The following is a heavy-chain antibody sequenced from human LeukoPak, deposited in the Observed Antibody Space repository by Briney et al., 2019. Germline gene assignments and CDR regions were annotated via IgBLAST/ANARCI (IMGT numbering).Heavy chain of an antibody. J-gene: IGHJ4*02. CDR3: ARESYGDPSWDY. Sequence: GGSLRPSCAASGFTFSSYAMSWVRQAPGKGLEWVSTIGAGRDTHYADSVKGWFTISRDNSKNTLYLQLNSLRAEDTAVYYCARESYGDPSWDYWGQGTLVTVSS. V-gene: IGHV3-23*01. D-gene: IGHD4-17*01. CDR1: GFTFSSYA. CDR2: IGAGRDT.